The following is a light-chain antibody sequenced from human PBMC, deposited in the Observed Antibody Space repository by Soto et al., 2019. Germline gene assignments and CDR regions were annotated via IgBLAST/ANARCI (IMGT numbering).Light chain of an antibody. CDR3: QPFNDYPPT. CDR1: QGVSSS. CDR2: DAS. Sequence: AIQLTQSPSSLSASVGDRVTITCRASQGVSSSLAWYQQKPGTAPKLLIYDASDLETGVPSRFSGSGSGTDFPLTISRLQPEDFSNYYCQPFNDYPPTFGQGTRLEIK. V-gene: IGKV1D-13*01. J-gene: IGKJ5*01.